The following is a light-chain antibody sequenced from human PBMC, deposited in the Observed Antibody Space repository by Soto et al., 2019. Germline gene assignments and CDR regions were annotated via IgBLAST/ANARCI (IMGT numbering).Light chain of an antibody. CDR2: EAA. CDR1: QYIHNY. V-gene: IGKV1-5*03. J-gene: IGKJ1*01. Sequence: DIQMTQSPSTLSASVGDRVTITCRASQYIHNYLAWYQQKPGEAPKRPIYEAANLESGVTSRFSGSGTGTEFSLTISSLQPDDFATYYCQQSNNYPWTFGQGTRVEI. CDR3: QQSNNYPWT.